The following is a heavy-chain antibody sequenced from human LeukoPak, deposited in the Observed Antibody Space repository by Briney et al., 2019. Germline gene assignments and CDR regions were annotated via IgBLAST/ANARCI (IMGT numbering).Heavy chain of an antibody. CDR3: AHSKRGGGYYINAFAV. D-gene: IGHD1-26*01. J-gene: IGHJ3*01. Sequence: SETLSLTCTVSGASTSAYYWSWIRQPPGKGLEWIGYSYSGGNANYNPSLKSRVTISIDTSENQFSLRLTSVTAADTAIYFCAHSKRGGGYYINAFAVWGQGALVTISS. CDR2: SYSGGNA. CDR1: GASTSAYY. V-gene: IGHV4-59*01.